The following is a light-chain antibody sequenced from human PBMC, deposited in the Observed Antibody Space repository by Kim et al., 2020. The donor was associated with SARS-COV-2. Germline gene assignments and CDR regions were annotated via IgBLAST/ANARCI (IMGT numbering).Light chain of an antibody. CDR1: QGISNY. V-gene: IGKV1-27*01. CDR3: QKYNSAPRT. CDR2: AAS. Sequence: ASVGDRVTITCRASQGISNYLAWDQQKPGKIPKLLIYAASTLQSGVPSRFSGSGSGTDFTLTISSLQPEDVASYYCQKYNSAPRTFGQGTKVDIK. J-gene: IGKJ1*01.